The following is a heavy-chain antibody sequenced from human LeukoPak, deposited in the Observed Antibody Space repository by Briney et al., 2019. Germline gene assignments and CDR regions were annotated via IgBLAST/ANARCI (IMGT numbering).Heavy chain of an antibody. D-gene: IGHD1-26*01. CDR2: ISSSSSYI. V-gene: IGHV3-21*01. CDR1: GFTFSSYS. CDR3: ARDFKWELFYGMDV. J-gene: IGHJ6*02. Sequence: MPGGSLRLSCAASGFTFSSYSMNWVRQAPGKGLEWLSSISSSSSYIYYADSVKGRFTISRDNAKNSLYLQMNSLRAEDTAVCYCARDFKWELFYGMDVWGQGTTVTVSS.